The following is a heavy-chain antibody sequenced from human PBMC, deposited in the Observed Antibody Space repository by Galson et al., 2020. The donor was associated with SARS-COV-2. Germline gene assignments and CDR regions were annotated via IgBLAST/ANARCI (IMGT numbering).Heavy chain of an antibody. D-gene: IGHD6-13*01. J-gene: IGHJ5*02. CDR2: IPSSGNT. Sequence: SETLSLTCTVSGDSISNYFWSWIRQPPGKRLEWIGSIPSSGNTDYTTSLKSRVTISVDTSKNQFSLRLSSVTAADTAVYYCARLLPRSATGLQERVDPGCQGTLVTVS. CDR3: ARLLPRSATGLQERVDP. CDR1: GDSISNYF. V-gene: IGHV4-59*01.